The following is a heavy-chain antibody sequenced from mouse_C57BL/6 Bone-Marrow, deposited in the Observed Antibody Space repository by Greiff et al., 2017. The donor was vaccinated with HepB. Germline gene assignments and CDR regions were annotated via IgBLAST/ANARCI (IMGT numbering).Heavy chain of an antibody. CDR3: ARRITTVVSYYYAMDY. J-gene: IGHJ4*01. D-gene: IGHD1-1*01. CDR1: GFTFSDYG. V-gene: IGHV5-15*01. Sequence: VQLKESGGGLVQPGGSLKLSCAASGFTFSDYGMAWVRQAPRKGPEWVAFISNLAYSIYYADTVTGRFTISRENAKNTLYLEMSSLRSEDTAMYYCARRITTVVSYYYAMDYWGQGTSVTVSS. CDR2: ISNLAYSI.